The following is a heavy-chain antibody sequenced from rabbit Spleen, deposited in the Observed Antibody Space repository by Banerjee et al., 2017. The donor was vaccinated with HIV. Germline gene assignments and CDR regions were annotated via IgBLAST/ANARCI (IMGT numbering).Heavy chain of an antibody. D-gene: IGHD1-1*01. V-gene: IGHV1S40*01. CDR1: GFSFNSGYD. Sequence: QSLEESGGGLVKPGASLTLTCKASGFSFNSGYDMCWVRQAPGKGLEWIGYIDLIFVNTDYATWANGRCTNSSHNAQNTLYLHLNSLTAADTATYFCVRGASTSGYCSLWGPGSLVTVS. CDR3: VRGASTSGYCSL. CDR2: IDLIFVNT. J-gene: IGHJ4*01.